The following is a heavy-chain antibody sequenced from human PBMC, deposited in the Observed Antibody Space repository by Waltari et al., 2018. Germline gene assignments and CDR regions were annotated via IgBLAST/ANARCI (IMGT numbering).Heavy chain of an antibody. Sequence: EVQLVESGGGLVQPGGSLRLSCAASGFTFSSYWMSWVRQAPGKGLEWVANIKQDGRGKYYVDSVRGRFTSARDNAKNSLYLQMNSLRAEDTAVYYCARVEYSSSDYWGQGTLGTVSS. J-gene: IGHJ4*02. D-gene: IGHD6-6*01. CDR1: GFTFSSYW. CDR3: ARVEYSSSDY. V-gene: IGHV3-7*01. CDR2: IKQDGRGK.